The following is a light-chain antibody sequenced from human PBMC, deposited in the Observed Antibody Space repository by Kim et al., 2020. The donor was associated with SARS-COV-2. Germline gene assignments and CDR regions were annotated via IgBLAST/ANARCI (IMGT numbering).Light chain of an antibody. CDR2: AAS. J-gene: IGKJ1*01. CDR3: QQSYSTPRT. CDR1: QSISSY. Sequence: SASVGDRVTITCRASQSISSYLNWYQQKPGKAPKLLMYAASSLQSGVPSRFSGSGSGTDFTLTISSLQPEDFATYYCQQSYSTPRTFGQGTKVDIK. V-gene: IGKV1-39*01.